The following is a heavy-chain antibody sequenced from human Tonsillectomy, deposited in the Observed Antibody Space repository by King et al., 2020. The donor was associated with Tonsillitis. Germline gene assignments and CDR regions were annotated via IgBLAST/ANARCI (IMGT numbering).Heavy chain of an antibody. CDR1: GGSISSGRYY. V-gene: IGHV4-31*03. Sequence: LQLQESGPGLVKPSQTLSLTCSVSGGSISSGRYYWSWIRQPPGKGLEWIGYIYYNGSTYYNPSLKSRLTISVDTSKNQFSLKLTSVTAADTAVYYCARGDLYCRGGRCYSDYYYYGMDVWGQGTTVTVSS. D-gene: IGHD2-15*01. CDR2: IYYNGST. J-gene: IGHJ6*02. CDR3: ARGDLYCRGGRCYSDYYYYGMDV.